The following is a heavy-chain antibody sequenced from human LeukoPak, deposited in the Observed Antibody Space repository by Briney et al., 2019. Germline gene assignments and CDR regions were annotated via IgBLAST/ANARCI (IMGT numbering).Heavy chain of an antibody. Sequence: PGGSLRLSCAASGFTFSSYGMHWVRQAPGKGLEWVAFIRYDGSNKYNADSVKGRFTISRDNSKNTLYLQMNSLRVEDTAVYYCAKGRGFDYYYMDVWGKGTTVTVSS. CDR3: AKGRGFDYYYMDV. V-gene: IGHV3-30*02. CDR1: GFTFSSYG. J-gene: IGHJ6*03. CDR2: IRYDGSNK.